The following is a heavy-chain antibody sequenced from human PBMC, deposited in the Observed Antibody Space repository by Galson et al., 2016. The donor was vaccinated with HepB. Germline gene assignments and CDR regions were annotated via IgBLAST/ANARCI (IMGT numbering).Heavy chain of an antibody. CDR3: VYNSPRQQLAPNNYQYYYMDV. Sequence: PALVKPTQTLTLTCTFSGFSLTTSGVSVGWIRQPPGKALEWLALIYWDDDNRYSPSLNTRLTLPKDTSKNQVVLTMTNMDPVDTGTYYCVYNSPRQQLAPNNYQYYYMDVWGKGTTVAVSS. CDR1: GFSLTTSGVS. J-gene: IGHJ6*03. D-gene: IGHD6-13*01. CDR2: IYWDDDN. V-gene: IGHV2-5*04.